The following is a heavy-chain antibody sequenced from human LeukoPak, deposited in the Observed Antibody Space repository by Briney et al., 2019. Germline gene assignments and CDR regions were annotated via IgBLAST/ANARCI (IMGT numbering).Heavy chain of an antibody. V-gene: IGHV4-39*01. CDR3: AKSGETYYYTPSYFS. CDR2: AYFTGST. CDR1: WRSQHLSSLH. J-gene: IGHJ5*02. D-gene: IGHD3-22*01. Sequence: PSETLSLTYTVSWRSQHLSSLHWGWIRQPPGKGLEWIGSAYFTGSTNYNPSLKTRVTISLDTSKNQFSLRLTSVIASDTAVYYSAKSGETYYYTPSYFSWGQGTLVTVSS.